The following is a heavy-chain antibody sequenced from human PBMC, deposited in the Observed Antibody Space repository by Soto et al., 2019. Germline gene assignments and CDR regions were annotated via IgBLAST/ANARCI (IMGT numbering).Heavy chain of an antibody. CDR1: GFTFSSYA. CDR2: ISYDGSNK. Sequence: GGSVRLSCAASGFTFSSYAMPWVRQAPGKGLEWVAVISYDGSNKYYADSVKGRFTISRDNSKNTLYLQMNSLRAEDTAVYYCAGPSYDSSGHTIPLFDYWGQGTLVTVSS. J-gene: IGHJ4*02. V-gene: IGHV3-30-3*01. D-gene: IGHD3-22*01. CDR3: AGPSYDSSGHTIPLFDY.